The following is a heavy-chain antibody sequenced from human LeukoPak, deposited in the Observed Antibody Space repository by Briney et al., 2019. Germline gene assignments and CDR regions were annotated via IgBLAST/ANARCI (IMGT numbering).Heavy chain of an antibody. Sequence: ASVKVSCKASGYTFTSYGISWVRQAPGQGLEWMGWISAYNGNTNYAQKLQGRVTMSTDTSTSTAYMELRSLGSDETAVYYCARVDLLTGYYFFDYWGQGTLVTVSS. J-gene: IGHJ4*02. CDR1: GYTFTSYG. CDR3: ARVDLLTGYYFFDY. D-gene: IGHD3-9*01. V-gene: IGHV1-18*01. CDR2: ISAYNGNT.